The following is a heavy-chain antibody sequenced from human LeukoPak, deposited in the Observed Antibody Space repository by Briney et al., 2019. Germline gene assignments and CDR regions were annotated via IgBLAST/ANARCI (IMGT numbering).Heavy chain of an antibody. CDR3: ARGPDSSYGSGSYYRNNWFDP. D-gene: IGHD3-10*01. V-gene: IGHV4-4*02. CDR2: IYHTGST. CDR1: GDSMISTNW. Sequence: SETLSLTCAVSGDSMISTNWWSWVRQPPGKGLELIGEIYHTGSTNYNPSLQSRVTISVDTSKNQFSLKLSSVTAADTAVYYCARGPDSSYGSGSYYRNNWFDPWGQGTLVTVSS. J-gene: IGHJ5*02.